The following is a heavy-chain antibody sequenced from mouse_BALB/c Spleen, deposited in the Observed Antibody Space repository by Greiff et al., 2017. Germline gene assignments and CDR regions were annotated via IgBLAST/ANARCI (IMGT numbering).Heavy chain of an antibody. D-gene: IGHD1-1*01. J-gene: IGHJ3*01. Sequence: VQLQQSGAELVRPGALVKSSCKASGFNIKDYYMHWVKQRPEQGLEWIGWFDPENGNTIYDPKFQGKASITADTSSNTAYLQLSSLTSEDTAVYYCASLYYGSSYRFAYWGQGTLVTVSA. CDR3: ASLYYGSSYRFAY. V-gene: IGHV14-1*02. CDR1: GFNIKDYY. CDR2: FDPENGNT.